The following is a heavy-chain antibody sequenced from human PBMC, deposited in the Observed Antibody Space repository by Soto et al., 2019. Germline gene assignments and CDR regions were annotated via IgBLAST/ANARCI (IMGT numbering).Heavy chain of an antibody. J-gene: IGHJ6*03. CDR2: ISSNGGST. Sequence: GGSLRLSCAASGFTFSSYAMHWVRQAPGKGLEYVSAISSNGGSTYYANSVKGRFTISRDNSKNTLYLQMGSLRAEDMAVYYCASGGGGDRYYYYYYMDVWGKGTTVTVSS. CDR3: ASGGGGDRYYYYYYMDV. V-gene: IGHV3-64*01. CDR1: GFTFSSYA. D-gene: IGHD2-21*02.